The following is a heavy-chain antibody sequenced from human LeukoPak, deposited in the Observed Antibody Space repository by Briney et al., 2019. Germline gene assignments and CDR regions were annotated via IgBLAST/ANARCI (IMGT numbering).Heavy chain of an antibody. Sequence: SETLSLTCTVSGCSISSYYWSWIRQPPGKGREGIGDIYYSGSTNYNPCINSRVTISVDTTKNQFSLKLSTVPAEGTGLYCGARDGEMATTAYNGVNPGGKGPLVTFSS. J-gene: IGHJ5*02. CDR2: IYYSGST. CDR1: GCSISSYY. V-gene: IGHV4-59*01. CDR3: ARDGEMATTAYNGVNP. D-gene: IGHD5-24*01.